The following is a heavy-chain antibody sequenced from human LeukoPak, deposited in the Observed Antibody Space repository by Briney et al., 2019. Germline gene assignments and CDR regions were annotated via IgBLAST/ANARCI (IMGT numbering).Heavy chain of an antibody. CDR3: VKSGGYGLTDH. Sequence: SETPSLTCAVYGGSFSAYYWSWIRQPPGKGLEWIGEINHTGSTSYNPSLKSRVTISVDTSKNQFSLKLNSVTAADTAMYYCVKSGGYGLTDHWGQGTLVTVSS. V-gene: IGHV4-34*01. D-gene: IGHD6-19*01. J-gene: IGHJ4*02. CDR2: INHTGST. CDR1: GGSFSAYY.